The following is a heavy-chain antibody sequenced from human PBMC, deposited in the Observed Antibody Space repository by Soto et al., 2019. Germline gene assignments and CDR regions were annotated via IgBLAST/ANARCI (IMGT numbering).Heavy chain of an antibody. J-gene: IGHJ3*02. D-gene: IGHD5-12*01. CDR1: GYIFTSYY. Sequence: GASVKVSCKASGYIFTSYYMYWVRQAPGQGLEWVGIINPSGGSTSYAQKFQGRVTMTRDTSTSTVYMELSSLRSEDTAVYYCARVEMATIKGNAFDIWGQGTMVTVSS. CDR2: INPSGGST. CDR3: ARVEMATIKGNAFDI. V-gene: IGHV1-46*01.